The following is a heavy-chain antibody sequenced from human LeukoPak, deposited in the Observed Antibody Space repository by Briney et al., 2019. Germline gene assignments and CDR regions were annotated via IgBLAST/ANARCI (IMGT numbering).Heavy chain of an antibody. V-gene: IGHV3-48*02. CDR1: GFTFSSYS. CDR3: ARGPGRITMVRGVSDY. D-gene: IGHD3-10*01. CDR2: ISSSSSTI. Sequence: GGSLRLSCAASGFTFSSYSMTWVRQAPGKGLEWVSYISSSSSTIYYADSVKGRFTISRDNAKNSLYLQMNSLRDEDTAVYYCARGPGRITMVRGVSDYWGQGTLVTVSS. J-gene: IGHJ4*02.